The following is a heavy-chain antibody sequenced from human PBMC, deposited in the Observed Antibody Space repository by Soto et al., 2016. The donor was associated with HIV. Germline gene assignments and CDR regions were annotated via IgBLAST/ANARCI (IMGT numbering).Heavy chain of an antibody. D-gene: IGHD3-3*02. V-gene: IGHV3-23*01. CDR3: AKDPSDREGRSISWFDS. CDR1: GFTFSSYA. CDR2: ISGRGGTK. J-gene: IGHJ5*01. Sequence: EVQLLESGGGLVQPGGSLRLSCAASGFTFSSYAMTWVRQAPGKGLEWVSTISGRGGTKYYADSVEGRFTISRDNSKNTLHLQMNSLRAEDTAFYYCAKDPSDREGRSISWFDSWGQGTLVTVSS.